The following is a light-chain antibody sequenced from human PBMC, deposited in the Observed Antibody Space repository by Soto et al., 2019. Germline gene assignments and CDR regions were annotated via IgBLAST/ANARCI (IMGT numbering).Light chain of an antibody. J-gene: IGKJ5*01. Sequence: EIVLPQSPGTLSLSPGERATLSCRASHSVSSSYLAWYQQKPGQAPRRLIYGASSRATGIPDRFSGSGSGTDFTLTISRLEPEDFAVYYCQQYGSSPPITFGQGTRLEIK. CDR2: GAS. V-gene: IGKV3-20*01. CDR3: QQYGSSPPIT. CDR1: HSVSSSY.